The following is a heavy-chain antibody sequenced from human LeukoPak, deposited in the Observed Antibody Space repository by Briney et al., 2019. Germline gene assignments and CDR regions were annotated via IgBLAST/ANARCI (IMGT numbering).Heavy chain of an antibody. V-gene: IGHV3-23*01. CDR3: AKDRGIVVVPAGIFDY. D-gene: IGHD2-2*01. J-gene: IGHJ4*02. CDR1: GFTFISYA. Sequence: GGSLRLSCAASGFTFISYAMSWVRQAPGKGLEWVSAISGSGGSTYYADSVKGRFTISRDNSKNTLYLQMNSLRAEDTAVYYCAKDRGIVVVPAGIFDYWGQGTLVTVSS. CDR2: ISGSGGST.